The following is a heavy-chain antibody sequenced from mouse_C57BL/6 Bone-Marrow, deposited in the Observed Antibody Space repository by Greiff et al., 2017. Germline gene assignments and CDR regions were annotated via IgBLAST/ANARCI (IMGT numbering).Heavy chain of an antibody. Sequence: VQGVESGPELVKPGASVKISCKASGYAFSSSWMNWVKQRPGKGLEWIGRIYPGDGDTNYNGKFKGKATLTADKSTSTAYMQLSSLTSEDSAVYFCARSRLLSYAMDYWGQGTSVTVSS. CDR1: GYAFSSSW. CDR3: ARSRLLSYAMDY. CDR2: IYPGDGDT. V-gene: IGHV1-82*01. J-gene: IGHJ4*01. D-gene: IGHD1-2*01.